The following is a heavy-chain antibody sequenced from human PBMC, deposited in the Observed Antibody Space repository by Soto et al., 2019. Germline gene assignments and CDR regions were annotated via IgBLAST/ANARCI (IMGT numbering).Heavy chain of an antibody. D-gene: IGHD2-2*01. CDR2: ISAYNGNT. J-gene: IGHJ3*02. Sequence: QVPLVQSGAEVMKPGASVKVSCKASGYTFTSYGISWVRQAPGQGLEWMGWISAYNGNTNYAQKLQGRVTMTTDTSTSTAYMELRSLRSDETAVYYCARAIVVVPAAVGMQDAFDIWGQGTMVTVSS. V-gene: IGHV1-18*01. CDR1: GYTFTSYG. CDR3: ARAIVVVPAAVGMQDAFDI.